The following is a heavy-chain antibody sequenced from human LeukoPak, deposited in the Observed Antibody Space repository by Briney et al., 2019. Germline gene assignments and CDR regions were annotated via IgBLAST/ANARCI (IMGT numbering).Heavy chain of an antibody. D-gene: IGHD1-26*01. Sequence: PSETLSLTCSVSGGSISSYFWTWIRQPAGKGLEWIGRIHPTGSTNYNPSLKSRVTMSVDTSKNQLSLKLNSVTAADTAVYYCARDRGELLDYWGQGTLVTVSS. CDR1: GGSISSYF. CDR2: IHPTGST. CDR3: ARDRGELLDY. V-gene: IGHV4-4*07. J-gene: IGHJ4*02.